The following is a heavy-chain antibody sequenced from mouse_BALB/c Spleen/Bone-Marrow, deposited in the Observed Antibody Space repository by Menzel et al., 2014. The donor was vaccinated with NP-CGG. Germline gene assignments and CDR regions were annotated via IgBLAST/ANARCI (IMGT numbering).Heavy chain of an antibody. Sequence: QVQLKQSGPELVKPGASVKISCKASGYAFSSSWMNWVKQRPGQGLEWIGRIYPGDGDTNYNGKFKVKATLTADKSSSTAYMQRSSLSSVDSAVYFCARGYGNYEGWFAYWGQVTLVTVSA. V-gene: IGHV1-82*01. J-gene: IGHJ3*01. CDR1: GYAFSSSW. CDR3: ARGYGNYEGWFAY. D-gene: IGHD2-10*02. CDR2: IYPGDGDT.